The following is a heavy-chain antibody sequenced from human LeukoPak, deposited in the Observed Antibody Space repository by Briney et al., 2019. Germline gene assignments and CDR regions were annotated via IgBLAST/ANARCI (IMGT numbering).Heavy chain of an antibody. J-gene: IGHJ4*02. D-gene: IGHD2-15*01. Sequence: GASVKVSCKASGGTFSSYAISWVRQAPGQGLEWMGGIIPIFGTANYAQKFQGRATITADESTSTAYMELSSLRSEDTAVYYCARDGARLKSRGYFDYWGQGTLVTVSS. CDR2: IIPIFGTA. CDR3: ARDGARLKSRGYFDY. V-gene: IGHV1-69*13. CDR1: GGTFSSYA.